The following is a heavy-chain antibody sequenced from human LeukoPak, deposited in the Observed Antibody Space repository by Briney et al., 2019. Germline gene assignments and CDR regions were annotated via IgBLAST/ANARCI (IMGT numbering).Heavy chain of an antibody. D-gene: IGHD5-24*01. CDR3: ARRMEQMPTIGQSNWIDP. CDR1: GGPINNYY. CDR2: VHYSGST. J-gene: IGHJ5*02. Sequence: SETLSLTCTVSGGPINNYYWYWIRQPPGKGLEWIWCVHYSGSTYYNTSLQSRVTISVDTSKNQFSLKLSSVTAADTAVYYSARRMEQMPTIGQSNWIDPWGQGTLVTVSS. V-gene: IGHV4-59*08.